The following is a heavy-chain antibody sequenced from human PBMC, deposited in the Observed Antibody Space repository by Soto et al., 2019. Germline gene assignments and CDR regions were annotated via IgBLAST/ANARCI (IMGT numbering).Heavy chain of an antibody. Sequence: GGSLRLSCAASGFTFSSYGMHWVRQAPGKGLEWVAVISYDGSNKYYADSVKGRFTISRDNSKNTLYLQMNSLRAEDTAVDYCANAGMVAATRATTDYHGMDVGGQGTTVTVSS. D-gene: IGHD2-15*01. CDR3: ANAGMVAATRATTDYHGMDV. V-gene: IGHV3-30*18. CDR1: GFTFSSYG. J-gene: IGHJ6*02. CDR2: ISYDGSNK.